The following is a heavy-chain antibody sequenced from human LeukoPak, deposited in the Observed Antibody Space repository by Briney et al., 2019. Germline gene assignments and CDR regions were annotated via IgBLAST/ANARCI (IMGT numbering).Heavy chain of an antibody. J-gene: IGHJ4*02. CDR3: ARGKHGEWLIDY. Sequence: GGSLGLSCAASGFTFSSYSMNWVRQAPGKGLEWVSSISSSSSYIYYADSVKGRFTISRDNAKNSLYLQMNSLRAEDTAVYYCARGKHGEWLIDYWGQGTLVTVSS. CDR2: ISSSSSYI. CDR1: GFTFSSYS. V-gene: IGHV3-21*01. D-gene: IGHD3-3*01.